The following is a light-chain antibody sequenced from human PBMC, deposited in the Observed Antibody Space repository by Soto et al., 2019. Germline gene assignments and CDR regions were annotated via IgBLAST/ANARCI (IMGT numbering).Light chain of an antibody. CDR3: QQYNDYPYT. CDR1: QIINIW. V-gene: IGKV1-5*03. CDR2: KAS. Sequence: DIQMTQSPSTLSASVGDSVTITRRASQIINIWLAWYQQKPGKAPKLLIYKASSLESGVPSRFSGSGSGTEFTLTISSLQPDDFATYYCQQYNDYPYTFGQGTKLEIK. J-gene: IGKJ2*01.